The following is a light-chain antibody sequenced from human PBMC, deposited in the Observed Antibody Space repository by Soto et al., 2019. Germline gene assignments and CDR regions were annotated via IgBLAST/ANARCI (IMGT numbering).Light chain of an antibody. CDR3: QQSYSTPLT. V-gene: IGKV1-39*01. J-gene: IGKJ4*01. Sequence: IQMTQSPSSLSVSVGDRVTITCRASQDIRNDLGWYKQKPGKAPKLLIYAAASLQSGVPSRFSGSGSGTDFTLTITSLQPEDFATYCCQQSYSTPLTFGGGTKVEIK. CDR1: QDIRND. CDR2: AAA.